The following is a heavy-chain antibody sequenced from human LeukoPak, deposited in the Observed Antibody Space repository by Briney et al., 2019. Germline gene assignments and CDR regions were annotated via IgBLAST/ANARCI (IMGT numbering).Heavy chain of an antibody. CDR3: AKEYGSSWYFFDY. J-gene: IGHJ4*02. Sequence: GGSLRLSCEASGFTFSTYAMSWVRQAPGKGLEWVSTISGSGGSTHYADSVKGRFTISRDNSKNTLYLQMNSLRADDTAVYYRAKEYGSSWYFFDYWGQGTLVTVSS. D-gene: IGHD6-13*01. V-gene: IGHV3-23*01. CDR1: GFTFSTYA. CDR2: ISGSGGST.